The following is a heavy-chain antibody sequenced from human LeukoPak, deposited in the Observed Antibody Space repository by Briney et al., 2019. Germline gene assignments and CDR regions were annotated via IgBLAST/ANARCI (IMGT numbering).Heavy chain of an antibody. CDR3: ARDQGSLTRSWYTGY. CDR2: INPYSGDT. V-gene: IGHV1-2*06. J-gene: IGHJ4*02. Sequence: SSVTVSCKASGYTFTRYHIHWVRQAPGQGLEWMGRINPYSGDTNFAQQFQGRVTMTRHTSINTAYMDLSSLTPDDTAVYFCARDQGSLTRSWYTGYWGQGTQVTVSS. D-gene: IGHD6-13*01. CDR1: GYTFTRYH.